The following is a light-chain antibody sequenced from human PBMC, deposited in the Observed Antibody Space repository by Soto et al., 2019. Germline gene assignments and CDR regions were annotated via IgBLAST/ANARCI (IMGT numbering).Light chain of an antibody. V-gene: IGKV3-11*01. CDR1: QSVSSY. CDR3: QQRSKFLWT. J-gene: IGKJ1*01. Sequence: EIVLTQSPATLSLSPGERATLSCRASQSVSSYLAWYQQKPGQAPRLLMYDTSNRAPGIPARFSGSGSGTDFTLTISSLEPEDFAVDFWQQRSKFLWTFGQGTKVDI. CDR2: DTS.